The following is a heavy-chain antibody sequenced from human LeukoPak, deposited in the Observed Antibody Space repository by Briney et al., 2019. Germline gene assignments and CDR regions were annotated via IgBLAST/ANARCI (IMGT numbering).Heavy chain of an antibody. CDR1: GFTFTNYA. CDR3: AKWGDYDVLTGYVSDY. V-gene: IGHV3-23*01. J-gene: IGHJ4*02. Sequence: GASLRLSCAASGFTFTNYAMSCDRQPPGGWLEWVSAIPCSGGNTYYADSVKGRFTIPRDNSKNTVFLQMNSLRAEDTAVYYCAKWGDYDVLTGYVSDYWGQGTLVTVSS. CDR2: IPCSGGNT. D-gene: IGHD3-9*01.